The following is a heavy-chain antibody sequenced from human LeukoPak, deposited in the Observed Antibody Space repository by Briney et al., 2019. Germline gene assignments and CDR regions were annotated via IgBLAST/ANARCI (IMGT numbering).Heavy chain of an antibody. Sequence: GESLKISCKGSGYSFTSYWIGWVRQMPGKGLEWMGIIYPGDSDTRYSPSFQGQVTISADKSISTAYLQWSSLKASDTAMYYCARRSPPDYGDYADWFDPWGQGTLVTVSS. CDR1: GYSFTSYW. CDR3: ARRSPPDYGDYADWFDP. V-gene: IGHV5-51*01. CDR2: IYPGDSDT. J-gene: IGHJ5*02. D-gene: IGHD4-17*01.